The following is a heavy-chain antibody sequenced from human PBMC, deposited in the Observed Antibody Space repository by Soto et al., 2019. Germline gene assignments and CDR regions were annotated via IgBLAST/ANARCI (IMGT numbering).Heavy chain of an antibody. CDR3: ALGRVTRVDY. Sequence: QVQLQESGPGLVKPSETLSLTCTVSGDSISTYYWTWVRQPPGKGLEWIGYIYYTGTTNYNPSLHSRVTISIDRSKNQFSLRLTSVTAADTAVYYCALGRVTRVDYWGPGTLVTVSS. CDR2: IYYTGTT. D-gene: IGHD3-16*01. V-gene: IGHV4-59*01. J-gene: IGHJ4*02. CDR1: GDSISTYY.